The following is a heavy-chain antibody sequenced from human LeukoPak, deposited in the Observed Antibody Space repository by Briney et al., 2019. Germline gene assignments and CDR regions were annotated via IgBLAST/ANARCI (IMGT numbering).Heavy chain of an antibody. J-gene: IGHJ3*02. Sequence: PSQTLSLTCTVSGGSISSGGYYWSWLRQHPGKGLEWIGYIYYSGSTYYNPSLKSRVTISVDTSKNQFSLKLSSVTAADTAVYYCARTTTVDAFDIWGQGTMVTVSS. D-gene: IGHD4-17*01. CDR3: ARTTTVDAFDI. V-gene: IGHV4-31*03. CDR1: GGSISSGGYY. CDR2: IYYSGST.